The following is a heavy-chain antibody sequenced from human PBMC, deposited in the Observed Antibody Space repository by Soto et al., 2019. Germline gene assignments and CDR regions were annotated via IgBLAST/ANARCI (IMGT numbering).Heavy chain of an antibody. CDR2: IYYSGST. CDR3: ARQNYSLHAFDI. D-gene: IGHD3-10*01. V-gene: IGHV4-39*01. J-gene: IGHJ3*02. CDR1: GCSISSSSYY. Sequence: PSETLSLTCPFSGCSISSSSYYCGWNRQPPGKGLEWIGSIYYSGSTYYNPSLKSRVTISVDTSKNQFSLKLSSVTAADTAVYYCARQNYSLHAFDIWGQGTMVTVSS.